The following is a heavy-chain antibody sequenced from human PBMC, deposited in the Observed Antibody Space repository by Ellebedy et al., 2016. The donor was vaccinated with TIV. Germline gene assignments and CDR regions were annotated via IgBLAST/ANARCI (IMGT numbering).Heavy chain of an antibody. CDR3: ARVKSYYDFWFDY. Sequence: SETLSLXXTVSGGSISSYYWSWIRQPPGKGLEWIGYIYYSGSTNYNPSLKSRVTISVDTSKTQFSLKLSSVTAADTAVYYCARVKSYYDFWFDYWGQGTLVTVSS. V-gene: IGHV4-59*13. CDR1: GGSISSYY. CDR2: IYYSGST. J-gene: IGHJ4*02. D-gene: IGHD3-3*01.